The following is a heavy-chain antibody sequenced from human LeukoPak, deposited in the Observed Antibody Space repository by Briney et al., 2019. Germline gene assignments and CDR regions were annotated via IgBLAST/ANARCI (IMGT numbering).Heavy chain of an antibody. D-gene: IGHD1-1*01. CDR1: SGAISSGTYY. V-gene: IGHV4-31*06. J-gene: IGHJ2*01. CDR2: IYYSGST. Sequence: SETLSLTCTVSSGAISSGTYYWSWIRQHPGKGLEWIGYIYYSGSTYSNPSLKSRVAISLDMSKNQFSLKLSSVTAADTAVYYCTTLTFNGYFDLWGRGTLVTVSS. CDR3: TTLTFNGYFDL.